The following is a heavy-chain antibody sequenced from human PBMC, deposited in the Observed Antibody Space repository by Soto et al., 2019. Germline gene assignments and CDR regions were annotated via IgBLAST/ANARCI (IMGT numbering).Heavy chain of an antibody. Sequence: SETLSITCTASGGSIRSRDSYRGWNHQPPGKGLEWIVSFHYSGSTYYNPTLKSRVTMTEDKYKNQLSLRVTSVTDADTALYSCERGFGRSQLEHWGQGTLVTVSS. CDR2: FHYSGST. CDR3: ERGFGRSQLEH. D-gene: IGHD1-1*01. J-gene: IGHJ4*02. V-gene: IGHV4-39*01. CDR1: GGSIRSRDSY.